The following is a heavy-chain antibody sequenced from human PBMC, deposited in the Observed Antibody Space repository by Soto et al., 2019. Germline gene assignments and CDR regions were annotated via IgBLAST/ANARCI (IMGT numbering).Heavy chain of an antibody. CDR1: GGSFSGSY. J-gene: IGHJ6*02. CDR2: INHSGST. Sequence: SETLPLTSAVNGGSFSGSYWSWIRQPPGKGLKWIGEINHSGSTNYNPSLKSRVTISVDTSKNQFSLKLSSVTAADTAVYYCARALWGAAAGDYYYYYGMDVWGQGTTVTVSS. CDR3: ARALWGAAAGDYYYYYGMDV. D-gene: IGHD6-13*01. V-gene: IGHV4-34*01.